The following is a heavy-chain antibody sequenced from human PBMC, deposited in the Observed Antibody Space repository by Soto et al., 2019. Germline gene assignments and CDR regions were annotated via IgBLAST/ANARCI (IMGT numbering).Heavy chain of an antibody. D-gene: IGHD2-15*01. CDR1: GGTFSSYA. CDR3: ASGDDCSGGSCYWALGY. V-gene: IGHV1-69*13. CDR2: IIPIFGTA. J-gene: IGHJ4*02. Sequence: SVKVSCKASGGTFSSYAISWVRQAPGQGLEWMGGIIPIFGTANYAQKFQGRVTITADESTSTAYMELSSLRSEDTAVYYCASGDDCSGGSCYWALGYWGQGTLVTVSS.